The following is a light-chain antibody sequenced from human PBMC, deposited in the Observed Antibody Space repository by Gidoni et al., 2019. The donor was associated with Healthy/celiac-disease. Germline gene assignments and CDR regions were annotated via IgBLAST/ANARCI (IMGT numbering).Light chain of an antibody. CDR3: QQSYSTPYTT. CDR2: AAS. V-gene: IGKV1-39*01. J-gene: IGKJ3*01. Sequence: DSQMTQSPSSRSASVGDRVTITCRASQSISSYLNWYQQKPGKAPKLLIYAASSLQSGVPSRFSGSGSGTDFTLTISSLPPEDFATYYCQQSYSTPYTTFGPGTKVDIK. CDR1: QSISSY.